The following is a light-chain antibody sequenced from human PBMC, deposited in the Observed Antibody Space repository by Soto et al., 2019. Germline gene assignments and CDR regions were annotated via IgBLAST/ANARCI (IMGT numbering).Light chain of an antibody. Sequence: EIELTQSPATLSLSPGERATLSCRASQSVSSYLAWYQQKPGQAPRLLIYDASNRSTGIPARFSGSGSGTDFTPTISSREHEDFAVYYCQQRSNCPPYTFGQGTKLEIK. CDR3: QQRSNCPPYT. CDR2: DAS. V-gene: IGKV3-11*01. J-gene: IGKJ2*01. CDR1: QSVSSY.